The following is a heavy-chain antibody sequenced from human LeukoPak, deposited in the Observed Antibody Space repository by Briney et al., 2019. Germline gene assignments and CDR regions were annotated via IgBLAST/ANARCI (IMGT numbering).Heavy chain of an antibody. CDR1: GFTFSSYA. CDR2: ISGSGGST. J-gene: IGHJ4*02. CDR3: AKSPMIVEEPIDY. D-gene: IGHD3-22*01. Sequence: PGGSLRLSCAASGFTFSSYAMGWVRQAPGKGLEWVSAISGSGGSTYYADSVKGRFTISRDNSKNTLYLQMNSLRAEDTAVYYCAKSPMIVEEPIDYWGQGTLVTVSS. V-gene: IGHV3-23*01.